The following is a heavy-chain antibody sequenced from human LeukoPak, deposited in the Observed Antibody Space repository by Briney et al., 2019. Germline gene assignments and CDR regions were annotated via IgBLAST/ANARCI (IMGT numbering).Heavy chain of an antibody. CDR3: ARAPSEIGGYYPEYFRH. CDR1: GFTFSTFG. D-gene: IGHD3-22*01. J-gene: IGHJ1*01. V-gene: IGHV3-74*01. CDR2: IKSDGGT. Sequence: GGSLRLSCAASGFTFSTFGFNWVRQAPGKGLVWVSRIKSDGGTNYADSVKGRFTISRDNAKKTVSLQMNSLRPEDTGVYYCARAPSEIGGYYPEYFRHWGQGTLVTVSS.